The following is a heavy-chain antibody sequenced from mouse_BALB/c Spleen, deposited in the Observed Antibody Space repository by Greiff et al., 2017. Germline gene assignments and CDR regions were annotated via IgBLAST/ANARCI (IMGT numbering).Heavy chain of an antibody. J-gene: IGHJ3*01. CDR1: GFTFSSYW. Sequence: DVKLQESGGGLVQPGGSMKLSCVVSGFTFSSYWMSWVRQSPEKGLEWVAEIRLKSDNYATHYAESVKGKFTISRDDSKSRLYLQMNSLRAEDTGIYYCTGGETAWFAYWGQGTLVTVSA. CDR3: TGGETAWFAY. V-gene: IGHV6-6*02. CDR2: IRLKSDNYAT. D-gene: IGHD2-13*01.